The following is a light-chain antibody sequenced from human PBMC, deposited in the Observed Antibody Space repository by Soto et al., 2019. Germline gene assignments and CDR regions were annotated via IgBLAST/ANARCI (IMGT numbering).Light chain of an antibody. CDR1: QSISSY. J-gene: IGKJ1*01. V-gene: IGKV1-39*01. CDR2: AAS. CDR3: KQRYSTPRT. Sequence: DIQMTQSPSSLSASVGDRVTITCRASQSISSYLNWYQQKPGKAPKLLIYAASSLQSGVPSRFSGSGSGTDFTLPISSLQPEDFATYYCKQRYSTPRTFAQGTKVEIK.